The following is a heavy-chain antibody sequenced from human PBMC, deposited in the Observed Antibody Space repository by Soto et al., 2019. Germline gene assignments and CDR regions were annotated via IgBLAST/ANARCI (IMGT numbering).Heavy chain of an antibody. J-gene: IGHJ6*02. CDR3: ALGAPYHYYGMDV. CDR1: GYTFTGYY. V-gene: IGHV1-2*04. D-gene: IGHD3-16*01. Sequence: ASVKVSCKASGYTFTGYYMHWVRQAPGQGLEWMGWINPNSGGTNYAQKFQGWVTMTRDTSISTAYMELSRLRSDDTAVYYCALGAPYHYYGMDVWGQGTTVTVSS. CDR2: INPNSGGT.